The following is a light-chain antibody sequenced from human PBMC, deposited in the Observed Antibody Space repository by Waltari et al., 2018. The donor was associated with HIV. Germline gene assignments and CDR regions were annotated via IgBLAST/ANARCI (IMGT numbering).Light chain of an antibody. Sequence: QSALTQPPSASGSPGQSVTISCTGTSSDVGGYNYVSWYQQHPGKAPKLMIYEVSKRPSGVPGRFSGSKSGNTASLTGSGLQAEDEADYYCNSYAGSNNVVFGGGTKVTVL. CDR2: EVS. CDR1: SSDVGGYNY. V-gene: IGLV2-8*01. CDR3: NSYAGSNNVV. J-gene: IGLJ2*01.